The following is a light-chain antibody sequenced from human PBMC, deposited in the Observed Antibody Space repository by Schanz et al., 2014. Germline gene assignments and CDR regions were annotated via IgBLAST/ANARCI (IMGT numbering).Light chain of an antibody. V-gene: IGLV2-8*01. J-gene: IGLJ2*01. Sequence: QSALTQPASVSGSPGQSITISCTGTASDVGGYNSVSWYQQFPGKAPKLMIYEVNKRPSGVPDRFSGSKSGNTASLTVSGLQAEDEADYYCSSYAGSNNLVFGGGTKLTVL. CDR3: SSYAGSNNLV. CDR2: EVN. CDR1: ASDVGGYNS.